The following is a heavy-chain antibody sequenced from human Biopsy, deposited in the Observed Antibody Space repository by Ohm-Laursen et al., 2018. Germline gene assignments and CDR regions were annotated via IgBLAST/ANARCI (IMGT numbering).Heavy chain of an antibody. Sequence: TLSLTCPVSGVSINGGRYYWNWIRYHPGKGLEWIGNIFYSANTYYNPSLKSRVTISADTSKNQFSLKLSSVTAADTAVYYCARLGSGDYFPTFFDFWGQGALVTVSS. CDR3: ARLGSGDYFPTFFDF. CDR2: IFYSANT. J-gene: IGHJ4*02. V-gene: IGHV4-31*03. CDR1: GVSINGGRYY. D-gene: IGHD5-12*01.